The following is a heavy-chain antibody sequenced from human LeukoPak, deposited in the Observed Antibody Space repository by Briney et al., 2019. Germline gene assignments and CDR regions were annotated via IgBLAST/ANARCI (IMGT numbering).Heavy chain of an antibody. Sequence: GGSLRFSCAASGFTFSSYSMNWVRQAPGKGLEWVSYISTSGSYTYYADSVKGRFTISRDNAKNSLYLQMSSLRVEDTAVYYCARDRDYAFDYWGQGTLVTVSS. V-gene: IGHV3-21*01. D-gene: IGHD3-16*01. CDR1: GFTFSSYS. CDR3: ARDRDYAFDY. J-gene: IGHJ4*02. CDR2: ISTSGSYT.